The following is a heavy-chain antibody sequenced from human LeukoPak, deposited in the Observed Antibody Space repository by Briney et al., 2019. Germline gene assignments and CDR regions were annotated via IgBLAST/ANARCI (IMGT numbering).Heavy chain of an antibody. V-gene: IGHV3-30*18. J-gene: IGHJ3*02. CDR1: GFTFSTYV. CDR2: ISYDGDNK. D-gene: IGHD3-10*01. Sequence: PGGSLRLSCAASGFTFSTYVMHSGRQAPGKGLEWVAVISYDGDNKYFADSVKGRFTISRDNSKNTLYLQMNSLRAEDTAEDYCAKDRLLLARGVIDAFDIWGQGTMVTVSS. CDR3: AKDRLLLARGVIDAFDI.